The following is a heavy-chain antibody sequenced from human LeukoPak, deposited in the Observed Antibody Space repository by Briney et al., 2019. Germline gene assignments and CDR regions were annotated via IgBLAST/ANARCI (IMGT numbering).Heavy chain of an antibody. CDR2: ISSSGSTI. V-gene: IGHV3-11*01. CDR3: ARVVAARSFYYYYYMDV. D-gene: IGHD6-6*01. J-gene: IGHJ6*03. Sequence: GGSLRLSCAASGFTFSDYYMSWIRQAPGEGLEWVSYISSSGSTIYCADSVKGRFTISRDNAKNSLYLQMNSLRAEDTAVYYCARVVAARSFYYYYYMDVWGKGTTVTVSS. CDR1: GFTFSDYY.